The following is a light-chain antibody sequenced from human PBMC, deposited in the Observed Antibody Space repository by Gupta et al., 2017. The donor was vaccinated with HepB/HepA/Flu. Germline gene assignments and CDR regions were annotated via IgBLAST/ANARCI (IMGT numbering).Light chain of an antibody. V-gene: IGKV2-28*01. J-gene: IGKJ1*01. CDR2: AGS. CDR1: QSLLHSNGYNY. CDR3: KQSLQTPRT. Sequence: DMVMTQSPLSLPVTPGEPPSISCRPSQSLLHSNGYNYLDWYLQKPGQSPQLLIYAGSNRASGVPDRFSGSGSGTDFTLKISRVEAEDVGVYYCKQSLQTPRTFGQGTKVEIK.